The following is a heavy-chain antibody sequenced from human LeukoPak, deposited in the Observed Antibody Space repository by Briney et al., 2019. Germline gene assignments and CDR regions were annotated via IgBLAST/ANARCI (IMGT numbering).Heavy chain of an antibody. Sequence: ASVKVSCKASGYTFTSYYMHWLRQAPGQGLEWMGIINPSGGSTSYGQKFQGRVTMTRDTSTSTVYMELSSLRSEDTAVYYCARGHVGYCSGEKCYNWFGPWGQGTLVTVSS. J-gene: IGHJ5*02. V-gene: IGHV1-46*01. CDR1: GYTFTSYY. D-gene: IGHD2-15*01. CDR3: ARGHVGYCSGEKCYNWFGP. CDR2: INPSGGST.